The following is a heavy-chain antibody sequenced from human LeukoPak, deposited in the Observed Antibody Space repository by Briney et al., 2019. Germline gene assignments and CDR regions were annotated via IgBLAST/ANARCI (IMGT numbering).Heavy chain of an antibody. J-gene: IGHJ5*02. CDR2: VRYDESTK. CDR1: GFTFSNYG. Sequence: PGGPLRLSCAASGFTFSNYGMHWVRQAPGKGLEWVAFVRYDESTKFYADSVKGRFTIPRDNSKTTLYLKMNSLRAEETDVYYCAKEPNWFDPWGQGTLVTVSS. CDR3: AKEPNWFDP. V-gene: IGHV3-30*02.